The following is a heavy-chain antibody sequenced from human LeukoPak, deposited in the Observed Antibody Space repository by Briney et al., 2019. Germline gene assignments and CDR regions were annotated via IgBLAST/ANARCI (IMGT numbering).Heavy chain of an antibody. D-gene: IGHD1-26*01. V-gene: IGHV3-15*01. CDR3: ATDPGEWEPI. CDR1: RFTFSNDW. CDR2: IKSKTDGGTS. Sequence: GGSLRLSCAASRFTFSNDWMTWVRQAPGKGLEWVGRIKSKTDGGTSDYAAPVQGRFTISRDDSKNTLYLQMNSLKIEDTAVYYCATDPGEWEPIWGQGTMVTVSS. J-gene: IGHJ3*02.